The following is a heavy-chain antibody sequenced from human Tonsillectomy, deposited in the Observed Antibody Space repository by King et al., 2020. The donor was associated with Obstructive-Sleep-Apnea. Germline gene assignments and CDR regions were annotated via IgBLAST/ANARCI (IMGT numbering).Heavy chain of an antibody. J-gene: IGHJ4*02. Sequence: VQLVESGAEVKKPGESLRISCKGSGYSFTNYWISWVRQMPGKGLEWMGKIDPSDSYTNYSPSFQGHVTISADESITTAYLQWSSLKASDTAIYYCARQPGIDRSGLYWGDYWGQGTLVTVSS. V-gene: IGHV5-10-1*03. CDR2: IDPSDSYT. D-gene: IGHD6-19*01. CDR1: GYSFTNYW. CDR3: ARQPGIDRSGLYWGDY.